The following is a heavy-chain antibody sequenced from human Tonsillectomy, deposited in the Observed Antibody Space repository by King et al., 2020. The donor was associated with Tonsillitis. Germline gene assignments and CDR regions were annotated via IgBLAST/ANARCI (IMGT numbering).Heavy chain of an antibody. D-gene: IGHD3-16*01. CDR2: MYYSGST. Sequence: QLQESGPGLVKPSETLSLTCTVSGGSISNNNYYWGWIRQPPGKGLEWIGSMYYSGSTYYNPSLKSRVTISVDTSKYQFSLNLSSVTAADTAVYYCARHPYDYLWGNHYWYFYLWGRGTLVTVSS. V-gene: IGHV4-39*01. J-gene: IGHJ2*01. CDR1: GGSISNNNYY. CDR3: ARHPYDYLWGNHYWYFYL.